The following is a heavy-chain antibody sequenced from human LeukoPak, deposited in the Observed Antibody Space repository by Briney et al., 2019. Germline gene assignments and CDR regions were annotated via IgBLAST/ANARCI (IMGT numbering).Heavy chain of an antibody. Sequence: GASLRLSCAASGFTFSSYAMSWVRQAPGKGLEWVANIKQDGSEKYYVDSVKGRFTISRDNAKNSLYLQMNSLRAEDTAVYYCARESVIDYYDSSGYEYFDYWGQGTLVTVSS. J-gene: IGHJ4*02. D-gene: IGHD3-22*01. CDR2: IKQDGSEK. CDR3: ARESVIDYYDSSGYEYFDY. V-gene: IGHV3-7*01. CDR1: GFTFSSYA.